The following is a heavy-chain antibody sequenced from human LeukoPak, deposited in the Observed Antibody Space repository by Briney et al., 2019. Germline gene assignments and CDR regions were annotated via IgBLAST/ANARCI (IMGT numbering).Heavy chain of an antibody. CDR2: ISWDGGST. CDR1: GFSFDDYA. Sequence: GGSLRLSCAASGFSFDDYAMHWVRQAPGKGLEWVSFISWDGGSTYYADSVKGRFTISRDNSKNSLYPQMNSLRTEDTALYYCAKSTRNDYNFDYWGQGTLVTVSS. CDR3: AKSTRNDYNFDY. D-gene: IGHD4-11*01. J-gene: IGHJ4*02. V-gene: IGHV3-43D*03.